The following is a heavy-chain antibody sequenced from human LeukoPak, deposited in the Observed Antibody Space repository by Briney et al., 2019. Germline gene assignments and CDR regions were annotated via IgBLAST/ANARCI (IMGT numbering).Heavy chain of an antibody. D-gene: IGHD1-26*01. CDR3: ARGDRVGASGYYFDY. J-gene: IGHJ4*02. Sequence: SETLSLTCAVSGGSISSYYWNWIRQPPGEGLEWIGYFHYSGSTNYNPSLKSRVTISVDTSKNQFSLKLSSVTAADTAVYYCARGDRVGASGYYFDYWGQGMLVTVSS. CDR2: FHYSGST. CDR1: GGSISSYY. V-gene: IGHV4-59*01.